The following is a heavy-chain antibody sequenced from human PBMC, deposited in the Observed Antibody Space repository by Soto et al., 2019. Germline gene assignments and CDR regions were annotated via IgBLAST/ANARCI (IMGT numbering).Heavy chain of an antibody. J-gene: IGHJ3*02. Sequence: QVQLMQSGAEVKKPGASVKVSCNTSGDTFTSYYFHWVRQAPGLRLEWMGTVNPSGGGTFYAQRFRGRVTMTSDTSTSTVYMELSSLSSEDTAIYYCARGGKLAVAGTLSVFDIWGQGTLVTVSS. CDR2: VNPSGGGT. CDR3: ARGGKLAVAGTLSVFDI. CDR1: GDTFTSYY. V-gene: IGHV1-46*01. D-gene: IGHD6-19*01.